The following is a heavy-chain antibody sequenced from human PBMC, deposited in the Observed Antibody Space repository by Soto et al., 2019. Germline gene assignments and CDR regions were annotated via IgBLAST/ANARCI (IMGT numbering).Heavy chain of an antibody. CDR1: GFTFSSYW. D-gene: IGHD6-19*01. J-gene: IGHJ4*02. Sequence: PGGSLRLSCAVSGFTFSSYWMSWVRQAPGKGLEWVANIKQDGSEKYYVDSVKGRFTISRDNAKNSLYLQMNSLRAEDTAVYYCARVYGSGWSWRRTTEYWGQGTLVTVSS. V-gene: IGHV3-7*01. CDR3: ARVYGSGWSWRRTTEY. CDR2: IKQDGSEK.